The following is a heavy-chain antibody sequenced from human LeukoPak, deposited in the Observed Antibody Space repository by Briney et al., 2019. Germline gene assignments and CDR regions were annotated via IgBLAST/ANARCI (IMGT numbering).Heavy chain of an antibody. CDR2: ISGSGGST. D-gene: IGHD4-23*01. CDR1: GFTVSSSY. Sequence: PGGSLRLSCAASGFTVSSSYMSWVRQAPGKGLEWVSAISGSGGSTYYADSVKGRFTISRDNSKNTLYLQMNSLRAEDTAVYYCAKPERWSDYWGQGTLVTVSS. V-gene: IGHV3-23*01. CDR3: AKPERWSDY. J-gene: IGHJ4*02.